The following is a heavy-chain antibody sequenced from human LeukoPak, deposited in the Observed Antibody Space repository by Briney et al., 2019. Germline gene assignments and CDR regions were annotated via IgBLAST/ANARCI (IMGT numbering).Heavy chain of an antibody. CDR2: IYSGGST. J-gene: IGHJ4*02. CDR3: ARASSSGWYYY. CDR1: GFTVSSNY. D-gene: IGHD6-19*01. Sequence: QPGGSLRLSCAASGFTVSSNYMSWVRQAPGKGLEWVSVIYSGGSTYYADSVKGRFTISRDNSKNTPYLQMNSLRAEDTAVYYCARASSSGWYYYWGQGTLVTVSS. V-gene: IGHV3-66*01.